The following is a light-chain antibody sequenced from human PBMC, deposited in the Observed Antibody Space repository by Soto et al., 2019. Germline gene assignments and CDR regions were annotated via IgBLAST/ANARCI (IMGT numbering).Light chain of an antibody. CDR1: QSINNY. Sequence: DIQVTQSPSSLSASVGDRVTISCRASQSINNYLNWYQQKAGKAPRLLIYGASSLASGVPSRFSGGGSGTDFTLPISSLQPEYFATYYCQQSHSNPHPFGGGTKVEIK. CDR2: GAS. V-gene: IGKV1-39*01. J-gene: IGKJ4*01. CDR3: QQSHSNPHP.